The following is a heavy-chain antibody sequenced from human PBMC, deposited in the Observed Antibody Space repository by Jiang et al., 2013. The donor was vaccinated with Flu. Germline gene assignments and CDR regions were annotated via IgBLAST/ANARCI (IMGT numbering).Heavy chain of an antibody. CDR3: AREKRGEQQLPTLGPNYYGMDV. CDR1: GYTFTGYY. V-gene: IGHV1-2*02. Sequence: SGAEVKKPGASVKVSCKASGYTFTGYYMHWVRQAPGQGLEWMGWINPNSGGTNYAQKFQGRVTMTRDTSISTAYMELSRLRSDDTAVYYCAREKRGEQQLPTLGPNYYGMDVWGQGTTVTVSS. D-gene: IGHD6-13*01. CDR2: INPNSGGT. J-gene: IGHJ6*02.